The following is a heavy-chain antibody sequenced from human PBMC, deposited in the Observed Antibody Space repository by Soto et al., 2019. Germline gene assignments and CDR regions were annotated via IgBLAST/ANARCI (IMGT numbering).Heavy chain of an antibody. Sequence: SETLSLTCAVSGGSISSSNWWSWIRQPPGKGLEWIGYIYYSGSTNYNPSLKSRVTISVDTSKNQFSLKLSSVTAADTAVYYCARSGTAMVLVDYWGQGTLVTVSS. J-gene: IGHJ4*02. CDR1: GGSISSSNW. CDR3: ARSGTAMVLVDY. CDR2: IYYSGST. D-gene: IGHD5-18*01. V-gene: IGHV4-61*01.